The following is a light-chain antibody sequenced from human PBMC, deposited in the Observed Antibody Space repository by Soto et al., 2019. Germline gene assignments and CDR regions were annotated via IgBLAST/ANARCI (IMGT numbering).Light chain of an antibody. V-gene: IGKV3-15*01. CDR3: QQYGTSPPTWT. CDR1: QSVSSN. Sequence: EVVMTQSPATLSVSLGDRATLSCRASQSVSSNLAWYQQKPGQAPRLLIYGASTRATGIPARFSGSGSGTEFTLTISRLEPEDFETYYCQQYGTSPPTWTFGQGTKVDIK. CDR2: GAS. J-gene: IGKJ1*01.